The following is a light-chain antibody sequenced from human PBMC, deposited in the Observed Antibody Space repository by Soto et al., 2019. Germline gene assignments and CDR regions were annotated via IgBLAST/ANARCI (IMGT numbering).Light chain of an antibody. CDR2: LSSDGSH. J-gene: IGLJ2*01. V-gene: IGLV4-69*01. CDR3: QTWDTGARVV. Sequence: QSVLTQSPSASASLGASVKLTCTLNSGHSSYAIAWHQQQPEKGPRYLMKLSSDGSHSKGDGIPDRFSGSSSGAERYLTISSLQSEDEADYYCQTWDTGARVVFGGGTKVTVL. CDR1: SGHSSYA.